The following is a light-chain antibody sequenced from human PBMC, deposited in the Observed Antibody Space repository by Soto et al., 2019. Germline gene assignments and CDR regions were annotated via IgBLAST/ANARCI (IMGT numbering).Light chain of an antibody. CDR1: QTVRNNY. CDR3: QQLASYPLT. J-gene: IGKJ4*01. V-gene: IGKV3-20*01. Sequence: EFVLTQSPGTLSLSPGERATLSCRASQTVRNNYLAWYQQKPGKAPKVLISDASRLQSGVPSRFSGSGSETDFTLTISSLQPEDFATYCCQQLASYPLTFGGGTKVDVK. CDR2: DAS.